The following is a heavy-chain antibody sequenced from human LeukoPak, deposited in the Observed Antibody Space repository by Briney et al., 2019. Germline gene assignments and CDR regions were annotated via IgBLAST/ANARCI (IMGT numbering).Heavy chain of an antibody. CDR2: ISASGSST. J-gene: IGHJ4*02. CDR1: GFTFSNYA. CDR3: AKDQGTVYSSGWYLDY. V-gene: IGHV3-23*01. Sequence: GGSLTLLCAASGFTFSNYAVSGVRQAPGRGLEWVLTISASGSSTYYADSVKGRFTISKDNSKNTLYLQMISLRAEDTAVYFCAKDQGTVYSSGWYLDYWGQGTLVTVSS. D-gene: IGHD6-19*01.